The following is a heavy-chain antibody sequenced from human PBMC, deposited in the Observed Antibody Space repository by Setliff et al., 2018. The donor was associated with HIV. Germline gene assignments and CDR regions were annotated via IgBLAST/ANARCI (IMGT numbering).Heavy chain of an antibody. CDR3: ASAGSGTRAPPRY. V-gene: IGHV4-61*08. Sequence: TLSLTCTVSGASVSSGGFYWSWIRQPPGEGLEWIGYIFYSGSTNYNPSLKSRVTISLDTSKNQFSLKLTSVTAADTAVYYCASAGSGTRAPPRYWGQGTLVTVSS. CDR2: IFYSGST. J-gene: IGHJ4*02. CDR1: GASVSSGGFY. D-gene: IGHD1-1*01.